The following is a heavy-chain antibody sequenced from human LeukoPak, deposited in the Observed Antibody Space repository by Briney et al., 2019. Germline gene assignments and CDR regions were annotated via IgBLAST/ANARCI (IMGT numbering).Heavy chain of an antibody. V-gene: IGHV4-59*01. J-gene: IGHJ5*02. D-gene: IGHD3-3*01. CDR3: ARGNGLRFLEWLLPFDP. Sequence: PETLSLTCTVSGGSISSYYWSWIRQPPGKGLEWIGYIYYSGSTNYNPSLKSRVTISVDTSKNQFSLKLSSVTAADTAVYYCARGNGLRFLEWLLPFDPWGQGTLVTVSS. CDR2: IYYSGST. CDR1: GGSISSYY.